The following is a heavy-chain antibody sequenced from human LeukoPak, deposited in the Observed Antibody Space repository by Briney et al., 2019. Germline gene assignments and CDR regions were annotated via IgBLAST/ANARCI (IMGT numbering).Heavy chain of an antibody. J-gene: IGHJ4*02. CDR2: IWFDGSNK. Sequence: GRSLRLSCAASGFTFSNYGMHWVRQAPGKELEWVAVIWFDGSNKYYADSVKGRFLLSRDNSLNTLYLQMNSLRAEDTAVYYCARDSDYGDGFDYWGQGALVTVSS. CDR1: GFTFSNYG. V-gene: IGHV3-33*01. D-gene: IGHD4-17*01. CDR3: ARDSDYGDGFDY.